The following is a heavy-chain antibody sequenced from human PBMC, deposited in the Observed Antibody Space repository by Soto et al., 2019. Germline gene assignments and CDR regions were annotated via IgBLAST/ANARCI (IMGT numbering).Heavy chain of an antibody. D-gene: IGHD3-10*01. CDR3: ARDRGYGSGSYHLLMYYFDY. CDR1: GYTFTGYY. J-gene: IGHJ4*02. Sequence: GASVKVSCKASGYTFTGYYMHWVRQAPGQGLEWMGWINPNSGGTNYAQKFQGWVTTTRDTSISTAYMELSRLRSDDTAVYYCARDRGYGSGSYHLLMYYFDYWGQGTLVTVSS. V-gene: IGHV1-2*04. CDR2: INPNSGGT.